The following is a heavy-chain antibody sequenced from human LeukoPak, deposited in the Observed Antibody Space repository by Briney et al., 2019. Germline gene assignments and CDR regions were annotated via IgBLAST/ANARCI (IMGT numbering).Heavy chain of an antibody. Sequence: SETLSLTCAVYGGSFSVYYWSWIRQPPGKGLEWIGEITHSGSTNYNPSLKSRVTISVDTSKNQFSLKLSSVTAADTAVYYCARRMTYDFWSGSDDSYYFDPWGRETLVTVSS. V-gene: IGHV4-34*01. J-gene: IGHJ4*02. CDR2: ITHSGST. CDR3: ARRMTYDFWSGSDDSYYFDP. D-gene: IGHD3-3*01. CDR1: GGSFSVYY.